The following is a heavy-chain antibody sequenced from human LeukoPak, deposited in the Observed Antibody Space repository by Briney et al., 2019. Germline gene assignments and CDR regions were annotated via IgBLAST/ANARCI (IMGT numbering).Heavy chain of an antibody. CDR2: IYYTGST. CDR3: ARGDTYYYDSSGQRYNWFDP. V-gene: IGHV4-59*12. CDR1: GGSMSSSY. D-gene: IGHD3-22*01. J-gene: IGHJ5*02. Sequence: PSETLSLTCTVSGGSMSSSYWSWIRQAPEKELEYIGYIYYTGSTDYHPSLKSRVTISVDTSKNQFSLKLSSVTAADTAVYYCARGDTYYYDSSGQRYNWFDPWGQGTLVTVSS.